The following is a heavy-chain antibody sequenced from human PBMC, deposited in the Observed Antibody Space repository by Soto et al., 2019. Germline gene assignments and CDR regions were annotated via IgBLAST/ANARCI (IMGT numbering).Heavy chain of an antibody. J-gene: IGHJ6*02. CDR1: GLNVSDNC. V-gene: IGHV3-53*01. D-gene: IGHD3-22*01. CDR2: IYGDGRI. CDR3: ARTRLYDASGYYYYYYGMDV. Sequence: GGSLRLSCAASGLNVSDNCMSWVRQAPGKGLEWVSVIYGDGRIYYADFVKGRFTVSRDKSKNTLFLQMGRPRVDDTAVYYCARTRLYDASGYYYYYYGMDVWGQGTTVTVSS.